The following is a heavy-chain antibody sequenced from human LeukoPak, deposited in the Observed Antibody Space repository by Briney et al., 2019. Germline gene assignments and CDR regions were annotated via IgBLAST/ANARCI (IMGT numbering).Heavy chain of an antibody. J-gene: IGHJ3*02. V-gene: IGHV1-8*02. CDR3: AIESAFDI. CDR1: GYTFSNYD. CDR2: MNPNSGNK. Sequence: ASVRVSCKASGYTFSNYDIIWVRQATGQGLEWMGWMNPNSGNKGYAQKFQGRVTMTRNTSISTAYMELSSLRSEDTAVYYCAIESAFDIWGQGTMVTVSS.